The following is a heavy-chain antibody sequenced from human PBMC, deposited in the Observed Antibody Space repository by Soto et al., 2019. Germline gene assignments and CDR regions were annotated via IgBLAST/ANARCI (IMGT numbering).Heavy chain of an antibody. CDR2: ISSSSTTK. J-gene: IGHJ5*02. CDR3: ARDGCSGSNCLNWFDP. Sequence: EVQLVESGGGLVQPGGSLRLSCAASGFTFSSYSMNWVRQAPGKGLEWVSYISSSSTTKYYAESVKGRFPISKDNAKNSLYLQMNSLSAEDTAVYYCARDGCSGSNCLNWFDPWGQGTLVTVSS. D-gene: IGHD2-15*01. V-gene: IGHV3-48*01. CDR1: GFTFSSYS.